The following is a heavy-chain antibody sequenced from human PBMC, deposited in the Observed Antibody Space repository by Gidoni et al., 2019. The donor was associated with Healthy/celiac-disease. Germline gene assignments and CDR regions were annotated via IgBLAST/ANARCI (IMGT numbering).Heavy chain of an antibody. Sequence: QVQLVESGGGVVQPGRALRLSCAASGFTFSSYGMHWVRQAPGKGLEWVAVIWYDGSNKYYADSVKGRFTISRDNSKNTLYLQMNSLRAEDTAVYYCAREGVTTVNRGYFQHWGQGTLVTVSS. D-gene: IGHD4-17*01. CDR2: IWYDGSNK. V-gene: IGHV3-33*01. CDR1: GFTFSSYG. CDR3: AREGVTTVNRGYFQH. J-gene: IGHJ1*01.